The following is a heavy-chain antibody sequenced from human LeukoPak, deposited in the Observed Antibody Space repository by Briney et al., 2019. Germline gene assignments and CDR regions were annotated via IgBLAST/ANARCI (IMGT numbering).Heavy chain of an antibody. CDR1: GGSFSDYY. D-gene: IGHD3-22*01. J-gene: IGHJ6*02. V-gene: IGHV4-34*01. Sequence: SETLSLTCAVYGGSFSDYYWSWIRQPPGKGLEWIGEINHSGSTNYNPSLKSRVTISVDTSKNQFSLRLSSVTAADTAVYYCARGPYYDSSTVFYYYGMDVWGQGTTVTVSS. CDR2: INHSGST. CDR3: ARGPYYDSSTVFYYYGMDV.